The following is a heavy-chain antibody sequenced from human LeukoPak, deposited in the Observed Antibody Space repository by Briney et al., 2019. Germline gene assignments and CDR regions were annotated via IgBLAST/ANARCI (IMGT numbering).Heavy chain of an antibody. D-gene: IGHD6-13*01. CDR1: GFTFSSYA. J-gene: IGHJ6*02. CDR2: ISYDGSNK. Sequence: GGSLRLSCAASGFTFSSYAMHWVRQAPGKGLEWVAVISYDGSNKYYADSVKGRFTISRDNSKNTLYLQMNSLRAEDTAVYYCASDNSGSWFYYYYGMDVWGQGTTVTVSS. V-gene: IGHV3-30-3*01. CDR3: ASDNSGSWFYYYYGMDV.